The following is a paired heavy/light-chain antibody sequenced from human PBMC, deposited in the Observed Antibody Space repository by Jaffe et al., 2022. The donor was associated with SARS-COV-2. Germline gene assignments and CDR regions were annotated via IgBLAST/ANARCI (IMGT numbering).Light chain of an antibody. CDR1: QSVLYSSNNKNS. J-gene: IGKJ3*01. CDR3: QQYYNTPFT. Sequence: DIVMTQSPDSLAVSLGERATINCKSSQSVLYSSNNKNSLAWYQQKPGQPPKLLIYWASSREPGVPDRFSGSGSGTDFTLTISSLQAEDVAVYYCQQYYNTPFTFGPGTKVDIK. V-gene: IGKV4-1*01. CDR2: WAS.
Heavy chain of an antibody. Sequence: QVQLQESGPGLLKPSETLSLTCTVSGGSISTYYWSWIRQPPGTGLEWIGYIDYSGGTNHNPSLQSRVTISVDTSKNQFSLKLSSVTSADTAVYYCTRGRRSSGRHDAFDIWGQGTMVTVSS. CDR2: IDYSGGT. J-gene: IGHJ3*02. CDR1: GGSISTYY. D-gene: IGHD5-12*01. V-gene: IGHV4-59*01. CDR3: TRGRRSSGRHDAFDI.